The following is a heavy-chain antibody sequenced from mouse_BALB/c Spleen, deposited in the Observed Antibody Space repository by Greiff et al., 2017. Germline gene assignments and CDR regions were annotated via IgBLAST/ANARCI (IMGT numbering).Heavy chain of an antibody. J-gene: IGHJ3*01. CDR3: ARVGNFVTWFAY. D-gene: IGHD2-1*01. CDR2: IDPANGNT. Sequence: EVQLQQSGAELVKPGASVKLSCTASGFNIKDTYMHWVKQRPEQGLEWIGRIDPANGNTKYDPKFQGKATITADTSSNTAYLQLSSLTSEDTAVYYCARVGNFVTWFAYWGQGTLVTVSA. V-gene: IGHV14-3*02. CDR1: GFNIKDTY.